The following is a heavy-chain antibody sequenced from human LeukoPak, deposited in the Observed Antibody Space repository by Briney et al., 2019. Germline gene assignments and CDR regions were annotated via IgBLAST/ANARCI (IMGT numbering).Heavy chain of an antibody. CDR1: GGSISSYY. V-gene: IGHV4-59*01. CDR2: IYYSGST. D-gene: IGHD3-22*01. J-gene: IGHJ2*01. Sequence: SETLSLTCTVSGGSISSYYWSWIRQPPGKGLEWIGYIYYSGSTNYNPSLKSRVTISVDTSKNQFSLKLSSVTAADTAVYYCARDRGADSSGYYSDWYFELWGRGTLVTVSS. CDR3: ARDRGADSSGYYSDWYFEL.